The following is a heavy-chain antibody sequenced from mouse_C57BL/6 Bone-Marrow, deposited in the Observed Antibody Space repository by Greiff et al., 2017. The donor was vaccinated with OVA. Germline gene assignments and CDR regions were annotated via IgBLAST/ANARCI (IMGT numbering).Heavy chain of an antibody. CDR2: IYPRSGNT. Sequence: VKLQESGAELARPGASVKLSCKASGYTFTSYGISWVKQRTGQGLEWIGEIYPRSGNTYYNEKFKGKATLTADKSSSTAYMELRSLTSEDSAVYFCARSGIIFAYWGQGTLVTVSA. D-gene: IGHD1-2*01. CDR3: ARSGIIFAY. V-gene: IGHV1-81*01. J-gene: IGHJ3*01. CDR1: GYTFTSYG.